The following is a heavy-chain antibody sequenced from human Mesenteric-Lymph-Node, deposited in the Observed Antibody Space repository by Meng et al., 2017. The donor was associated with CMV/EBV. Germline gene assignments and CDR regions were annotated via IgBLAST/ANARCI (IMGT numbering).Heavy chain of an antibody. V-gene: IGHV3-23*01. CDR2: ISGSGGRT. CDR1: GFTFSSYA. CDR3: ARASPYTGDFDY. J-gene: IGHJ4*02. D-gene: IGHD4-11*01. Sequence: GESLKISCAASGFTFSSYAMSWVRQAPGKGLEWVSGISGSGGRTYYADSVKGRFTISRDNSKNTLYLQMNSLRAEDTAVYYCARASPYTGDFDYWGQGTLVTVSS.